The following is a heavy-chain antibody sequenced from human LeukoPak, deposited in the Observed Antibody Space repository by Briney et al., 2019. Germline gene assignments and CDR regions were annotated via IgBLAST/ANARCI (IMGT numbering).Heavy chain of an antibody. V-gene: IGHV3-53*01. Sequence: GGSLRFSCAASGFTVSSNFLSWVRQAPGKGLEWVSLIYSGGSTDYTDSVKGRFTISRDNSKNTLYLQMNSLRAEDTAVYYCARRAGGYSHPYDYWGQGTLVTVSS. CDR1: GFTVSSNF. CDR2: IYSGGST. D-gene: IGHD4-23*01. CDR3: ARRAGGYSHPYDY. J-gene: IGHJ4*02.